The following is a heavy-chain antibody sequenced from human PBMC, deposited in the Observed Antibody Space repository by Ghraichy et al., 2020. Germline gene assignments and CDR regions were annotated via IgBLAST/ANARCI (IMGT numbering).Heavy chain of an antibody. CDR3: ARDYCSGGSCYRPYYFDY. V-gene: IGHV3-48*01. D-gene: IGHD2-15*01. Sequence: GGSLRLSCTASGFAFSTYSMNWVRQAPGKGLEWVSYISSSGNTIYYAHSVKGRFTISRDDAKNSLYLQLNSLRAEDTALYYCARDYCSGGSCYRPYYFDYWGQGTLVTVSS. CDR1: GFAFSTYS. CDR2: ISSSGNTI. J-gene: IGHJ4*02.